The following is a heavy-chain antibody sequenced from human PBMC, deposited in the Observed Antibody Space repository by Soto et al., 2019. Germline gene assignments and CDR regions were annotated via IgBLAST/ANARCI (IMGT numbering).Heavy chain of an antibody. CDR2: ISGSGGST. Sequence: PVGSLRLSCAASGFTFSSYAMSWVRQAPGKGLEWVSAISGSGGSTYYADSVKGRFTISRDNSKNTLYLQMNSLRAEDTAVYYCAKDIYYYDSSGPPAYCGQGTLVTVSS. CDR1: GFTFSSYA. D-gene: IGHD3-22*01. J-gene: IGHJ4*02. CDR3: AKDIYYYDSSGPPAY. V-gene: IGHV3-23*01.